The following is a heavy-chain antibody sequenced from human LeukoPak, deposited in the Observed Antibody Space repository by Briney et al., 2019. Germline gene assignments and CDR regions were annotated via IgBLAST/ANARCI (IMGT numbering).Heavy chain of an antibody. CDR3: ATGIVGYGDVHYFDS. CDR1: GYTLTEIS. CDR2: SNPEDVET. V-gene: IGHV1-24*01. J-gene: IGHJ4*02. D-gene: IGHD4-17*01. Sequence: GASVKVSCKVSGYTLTEISMHWVRQAPGQGLEWMGGSNPEDVETIYARSFQGRLTVTEDTSTDTAYMELSSLRAEDTAMYYCATGIVGYGDVHYFDSWGQGTLVTVSS.